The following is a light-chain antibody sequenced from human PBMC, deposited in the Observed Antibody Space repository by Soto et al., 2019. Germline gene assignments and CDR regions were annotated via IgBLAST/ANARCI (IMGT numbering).Light chain of an antibody. V-gene: IGKV3-11*01. CDR2: DAS. CDR1: QSVSSY. J-gene: IGKJ4*01. Sequence: EIVLTQSPATLSLSPGERATLSCRASQSVSSYLAWYQQKPGQAPRLLIYDASNRATGIPARFSGSGCGTDFTLTISRLWPEDFAVYYCQQRSNWLTFGGGTKVEIK. CDR3: QQRSNWLT.